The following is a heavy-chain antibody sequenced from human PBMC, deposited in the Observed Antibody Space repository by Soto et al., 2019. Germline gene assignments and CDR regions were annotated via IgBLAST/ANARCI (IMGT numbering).Heavy chain of an antibody. J-gene: IGHJ3*02. V-gene: IGHV5-51*01. CDR3: ARNLRDCSSTSCYEVGAFDI. Sequence: GESLKISCQGSGYSFANYWIAWVRQRPGKGLAWVWVIYPGASETRYSPSFRGQVTISADKSISHVYLQWSSLKASDTAMYYCARNLRDCSSTSCYEVGAFDIGGQGRMVTVSS. D-gene: IGHD2-2*01. CDR1: GYSFANYW. CDR2: IYPGASET.